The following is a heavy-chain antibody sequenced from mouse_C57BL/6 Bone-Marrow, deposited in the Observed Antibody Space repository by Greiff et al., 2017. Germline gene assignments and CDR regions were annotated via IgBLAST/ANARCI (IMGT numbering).Heavy chain of an antibody. V-gene: IGHV6-3*01. CDR2: IRLKSDNYAT. Sequence: EVKLEESGGGLVQPGGSMKLSCVASGFTFSNYWMNWVRQSPEKGLEWVAQIRLKSDNYATHYAESVKGRFTISRDDSKSSVYLQMNNLRAEDTGIYYCTAYYSNPYAMDYWGQGTSVTVSS. J-gene: IGHJ4*01. CDR1: GFTFSNYW. D-gene: IGHD2-5*01. CDR3: TAYYSNPYAMDY.